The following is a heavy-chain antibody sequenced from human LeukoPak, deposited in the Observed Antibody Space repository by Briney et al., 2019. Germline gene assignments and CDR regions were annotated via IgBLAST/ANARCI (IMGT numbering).Heavy chain of an antibody. J-gene: IGHJ6*02. Sequence: PGGSLRLSCAASGFTFSSYGMHWVRQAPGKGLEWVAVIWYDGSNKYYADSVKGRFTISRDNSKNTLYLQMNSLRAEDTAVYYCASEGEGMDVWGQGTTVTVSS. V-gene: IGHV3-33*01. D-gene: IGHD3-16*01. CDR3: ASEGEGMDV. CDR1: GFTFSSYG. CDR2: IWYDGSNK.